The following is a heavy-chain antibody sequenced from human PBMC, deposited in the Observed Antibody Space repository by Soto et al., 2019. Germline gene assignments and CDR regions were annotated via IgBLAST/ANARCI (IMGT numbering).Heavy chain of an antibody. Sequence: SVKVSCKASGGTFSSYTISWVRQAPGQGLEWMGRIIPILGIANYAQKFQGRVTITADESTSTAYMELSSLRSEDTAVYYCARGVDIVVVPAANWFDPWGQGTLVTVSS. J-gene: IGHJ5*02. CDR3: ARGVDIVVVPAANWFDP. D-gene: IGHD2-2*01. CDR2: IIPILGIA. CDR1: GGTFSSYT. V-gene: IGHV1-69*02.